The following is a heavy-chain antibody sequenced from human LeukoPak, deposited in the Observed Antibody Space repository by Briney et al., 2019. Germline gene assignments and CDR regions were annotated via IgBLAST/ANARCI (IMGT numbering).Heavy chain of an antibody. D-gene: IGHD1-26*01. CDR1: GFTFSNAW. CDR3: AKDVGKWESLHFFDY. J-gene: IGHJ4*02. V-gene: IGHV3-15*07. Sequence: GGSLRLSCAASGFTFSNAWMNWVRKAPGKGLEWAGRIKSKTDGGTTDYAAPVKGRFTISRDDSKNTLYLQMNSLRGDDTAVYYCAKDVGKWESLHFFDYWGQGTLVTASS. CDR2: IKSKTDGGTT.